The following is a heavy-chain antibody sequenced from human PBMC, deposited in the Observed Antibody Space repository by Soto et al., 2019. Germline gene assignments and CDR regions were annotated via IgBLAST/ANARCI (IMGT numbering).Heavy chain of an antibody. D-gene: IGHD3-22*01. Sequence: GASGKVSCKASGGTFSSYAISWVRQAPGQGLEWMGGIIPIFGTANYAQKFQGRVTITADESTSTAYMELSSLRSEDTAVYYCARVTMIVGGDAFDIWGQGTMVTVSS. CDR3: ARVTMIVGGDAFDI. CDR1: GGTFSSYA. CDR2: IIPIFGTA. V-gene: IGHV1-69*13. J-gene: IGHJ3*02.